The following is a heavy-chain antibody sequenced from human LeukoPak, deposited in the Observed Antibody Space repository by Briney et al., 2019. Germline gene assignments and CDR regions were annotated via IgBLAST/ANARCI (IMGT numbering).Heavy chain of an antibody. J-gene: IGHJ4*02. CDR1: GFTFSSYA. CDR2: ISYDGSNK. Sequence: GGSLRLSCAASGFTFSSYAMHWVRQAPGKGLEWVAVISYDGSNKYYADSVKGRFTISRDNSKNTLYLQMNSLRAEDTAVYYCASDDSSSTYYFDYWGQGTLVTVSS. D-gene: IGHD6-13*01. V-gene: IGHV3-30-3*01. CDR3: ASDDSSSTYYFDY.